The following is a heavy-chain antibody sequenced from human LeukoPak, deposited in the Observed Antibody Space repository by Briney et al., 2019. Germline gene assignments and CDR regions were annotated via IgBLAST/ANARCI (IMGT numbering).Heavy chain of an antibody. CDR2: ISSGGTGT. D-gene: IGHD3-10*01. V-gene: IGHV3-23*01. J-gene: IGHJ5*02. CDR1: GFTFSSYA. CDR3: ARAVPSWFGP. Sequence: PGGSLRLSCAASGFTFSSYAMSWVRQAPGKGLEWVSGISSGGTGTYYADSVRGRFTISRDNSKITLYLQMDSLRAEDTAVYYCARAVPSWFGPWGQGTLVTVSS.